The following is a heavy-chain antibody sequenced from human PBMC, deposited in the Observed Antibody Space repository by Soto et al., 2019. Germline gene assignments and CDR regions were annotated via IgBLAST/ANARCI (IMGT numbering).Heavy chain of an antibody. V-gene: IGHV3-7*01. CDR3: ARDVSGSLDY. CDR1: GFTFSTYW. Sequence: EVQLVESGGGLVQPGGSLRLSCAASGFTFSTYWMAWVRQAPGKGLEWLANINQDESDKNYVGSVKGRFTISRDNAKKSLYLQMNSLRAEDTALYYCARDVSGSLDYWGQGTLVTVSS. D-gene: IGHD1-26*01. J-gene: IGHJ4*02. CDR2: INQDESDK.